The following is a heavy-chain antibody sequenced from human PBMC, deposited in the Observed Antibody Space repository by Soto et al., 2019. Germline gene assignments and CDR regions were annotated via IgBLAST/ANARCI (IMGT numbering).Heavy chain of an antibody. CDR1: GFLLSTRGVG. J-gene: IGHJ1*01. V-gene: IGHV2-5*02. CDR2: IYWDDDK. D-gene: IGHD3-9*01. CDR3: AHSNLYDILTGYYFFHH. Sequence: QITLKESGPTLVKPTQTLTLTCTFSGFLLSTRGVGVGWIRQPPGKALEWLALIYWDDDKRYSPSLKSRLTITKDTSKNQVVLTMTNMDPVDTATYYCAHSNLYDILTGYYFFHHWGQGTLVAVSS.